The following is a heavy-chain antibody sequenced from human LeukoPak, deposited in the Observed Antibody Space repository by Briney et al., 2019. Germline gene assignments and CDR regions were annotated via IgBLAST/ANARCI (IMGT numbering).Heavy chain of an antibody. V-gene: IGHV1-3*01. Sequence: VASVKVSCKASGYTFTSYAMHWVRQAPGQRLEWMGWINAGNGNTKYSQKFQGRVTITRDTSASTAYMELSSLRSEGTAVYYCARGNYCSGGSCHKYDAFDIWGQGTMVTVSS. CDR3: ARGNYCSGGSCHKYDAFDI. D-gene: IGHD2-15*01. J-gene: IGHJ3*02. CDR2: INAGNGNT. CDR1: GYTFTSYA.